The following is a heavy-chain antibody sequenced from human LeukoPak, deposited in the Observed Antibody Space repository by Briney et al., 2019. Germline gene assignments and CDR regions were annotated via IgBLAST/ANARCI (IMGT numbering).Heavy chain of an antibody. D-gene: IGHD6-19*01. Sequence: GGSLRLSCAASGFTFSSYAMSWVRQAPGKGLEWVSAISGSGGSTYYADSVKGRFTISRDNSKNTLYLQMNSLRAEDTAVYYCARGHIAVAGHYGAGPSDSWGQGTLVTVSP. J-gene: IGHJ4*02. CDR3: ARGHIAVAGHYGAGPSDS. CDR2: ISGSGGST. V-gene: IGHV3-23*01. CDR1: GFTFSSYA.